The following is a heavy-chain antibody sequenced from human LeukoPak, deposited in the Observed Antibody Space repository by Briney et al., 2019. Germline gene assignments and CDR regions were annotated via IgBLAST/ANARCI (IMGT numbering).Heavy chain of an antibody. V-gene: IGHV3-23*01. J-gene: IGHJ4*02. CDR3: AKDISGLVEGDY. CDR2: ISGSGGST. CDR1: GFTFRGFP. D-gene: IGHD3-3*01. Sequence: GGSLGPSCEASGFTFRGFPMSWVRQAPGKGLGWVSAISGSGGSTYYADSVKGRFTISRDNSKNTLYLQMNSLRAEDTAVYYCAKDISGLVEGDYWGQGTLVTVSS.